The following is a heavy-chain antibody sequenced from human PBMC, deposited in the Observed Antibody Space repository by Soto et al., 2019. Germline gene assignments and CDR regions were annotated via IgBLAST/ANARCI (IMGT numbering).Heavy chain of an antibody. CDR1: GFTFSSYG. Sequence: QVQLVESGGGVVQPGRSLRLSCAASGFTFSSYGMHWVRQAPGKGLEWVAVISYDGSNKYYADSVKGRLTISRDNSKNTLYLQMNSLRAEDTAVYYCAKWKWGDGGIGYFDYWGQGTLVTVSS. J-gene: IGHJ4*02. V-gene: IGHV3-30*18. CDR3: AKWKWGDGGIGYFDY. CDR2: ISYDGSNK. D-gene: IGHD2-15*01.